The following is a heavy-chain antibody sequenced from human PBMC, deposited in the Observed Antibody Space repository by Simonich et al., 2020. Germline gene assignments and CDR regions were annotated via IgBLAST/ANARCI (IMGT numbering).Heavy chain of an antibody. CDR2: ISSSRSYI. CDR1: GFTFSSYS. V-gene: IGHV3-21*01. CDR3: ARARGDSSSWYFDY. D-gene: IGHD6-13*01. J-gene: IGHJ4*02. Sequence: EVQLVESGGGLVKPGGSLRLSCAASGFTFSSYSMNWVRQATGKWRGWVSTISSSRSYIYYADSVKGRFTIPRDNAKNSLYLQMNSLRAEDTAVYYCARARGDSSSWYFDYWGQGTLVTVSS.